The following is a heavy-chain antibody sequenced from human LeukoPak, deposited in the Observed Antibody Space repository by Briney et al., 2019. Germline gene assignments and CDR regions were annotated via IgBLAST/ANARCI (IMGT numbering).Heavy chain of an antibody. CDR3: ARDKFLEWSSGFYGMDV. J-gene: IGHJ6*02. CDR2: INPISGTA. CDR1: GDSINTYT. D-gene: IGHD3-3*01. Sequence: SVKVSCKASGDSINTYTINWVRQAPGQGLEWMGGINPISGTANYAQKFQGEVTITADESTSTAYMELSSLRSEDTAVYYCARDKFLEWSSGFYGMDVWGQGTTVMVSS. V-gene: IGHV1-69*13.